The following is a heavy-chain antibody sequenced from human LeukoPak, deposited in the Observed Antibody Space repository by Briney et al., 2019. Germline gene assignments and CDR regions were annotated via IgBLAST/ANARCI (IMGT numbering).Heavy chain of an antibody. J-gene: IGHJ4*02. D-gene: IGHD6-19*01. CDR1: GGSTDSYF. V-gene: IGHV4-59*01. Sequence: PWETLSLTCTVAGGSTDSYFWSWVRQPPGKGLEWGGYIYYSGATNYNPSLKSLVTISIDTSKNQFSLSLRSLIAADTAVYYCAGVVTHTHTGGWCYFDYWGQGILVTVSS. CDR3: AGVVTHTHTGGWCYFDY. CDR2: IYYSGAT.